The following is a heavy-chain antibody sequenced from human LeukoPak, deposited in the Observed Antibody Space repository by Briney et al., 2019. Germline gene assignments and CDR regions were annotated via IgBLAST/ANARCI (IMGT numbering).Heavy chain of an antibody. V-gene: IGHV1-8*03. CDR2: MNPNSGNT. CDR3: ARGKGRDTAKCLGY. J-gene: IGHJ4*02. Sequence: ASVKVSCKASGYTFTSYDINWVRQATGQGLEWMGWMNPNSGNTGYAQKFQGRVTITRNTSISTAYMELSSLRSEDTAVYYCARGKGRDTAKCLGYWGQGTLVTVSS. CDR1: GYTFTSYD. D-gene: IGHD5/OR15-5a*01.